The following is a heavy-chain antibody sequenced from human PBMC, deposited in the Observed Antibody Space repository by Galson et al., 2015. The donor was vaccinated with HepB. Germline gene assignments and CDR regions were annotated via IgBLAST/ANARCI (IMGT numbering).Heavy chain of an antibody. D-gene: IGHD3-3*01. V-gene: IGHV3-30-3*01. J-gene: IGHJ6*02. CDR3: AGAVFLDYYGMDV. CDR1: GVTLSKYA. Sequence: SLRLSCAGSGVTLSKYAMHWVHQAPGKGLEWVAVLSYDGSNKYYADSVKGRFTISRDNSKNTLFLQMNSLRAEDTAVYYCAGAVFLDYYGMDVWGQGTTVTVSS. CDR2: LSYDGSNK.